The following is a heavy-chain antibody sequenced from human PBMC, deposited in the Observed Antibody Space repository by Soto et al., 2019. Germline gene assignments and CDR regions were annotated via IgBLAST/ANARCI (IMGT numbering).Heavy chain of an antibody. D-gene: IGHD2-15*01. CDR1: GFTFSSYA. CDR3: ARGGGIVTKHRFDY. J-gene: IGHJ4*02. CDR2: ISYDGSNK. Sequence: PGGSLRLSCAASGFTFSSYAMHWVRQAPGKGLEWVAVISYDGSNKYYADSVKGRFTISRDNSKNTLYLQMNSLRAEDTAVYYCARGGGIVTKHRFDYWGQGTLVPVSS. V-gene: IGHV3-30-3*01.